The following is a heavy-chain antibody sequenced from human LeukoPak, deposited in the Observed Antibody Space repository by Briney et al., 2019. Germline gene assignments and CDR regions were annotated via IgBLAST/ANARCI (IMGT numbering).Heavy chain of an antibody. CDR3: ARGYDSSGYYFHY. CDR1: GYTFTSYD. J-gene: IGHJ4*02. Sequence: ASVEVSCKASGYTFTSYDINWVRQATGQGLEWMGWMNPNSGNTGYAQKFQGRVTMTRNTSISTAYMELSSLRSEDTAVYYCARGYDSSGYYFHYWGQGTLVTVSS. D-gene: IGHD3-22*01. V-gene: IGHV1-8*01. CDR2: MNPNSGNT.